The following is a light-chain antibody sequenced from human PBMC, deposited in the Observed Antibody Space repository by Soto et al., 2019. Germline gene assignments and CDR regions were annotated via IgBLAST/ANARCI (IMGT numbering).Light chain of an antibody. CDR3: MQGTHWPIT. J-gene: IGKJ5*01. CDR1: QSLVHSDGIAY. Sequence: DVVMTQSPLSLPVTLGEPSSISCRCNQSLVHSDGIAYFSWFQQRPGRSPRGLIYKVSNRDSGVPARLRGSGSGTDLAMKISRVEAEDVGVYYCMQGTHWPITFGHGTRLEIK. CDR2: KVS. V-gene: IGKV2-30*02.